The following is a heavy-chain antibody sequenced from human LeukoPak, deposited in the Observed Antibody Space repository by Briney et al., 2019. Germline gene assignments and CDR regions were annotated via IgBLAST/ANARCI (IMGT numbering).Heavy chain of an antibody. CDR2: IKEDGSEK. J-gene: IGHJ6*03. CDR3: ARDPYSGGYGAYYYYYMDV. Sequence: GGSLRLSCEVSGFTFYRHSMSWVRQAPGKGLEWVAKIKEDGSEKYYVDSVKGRFTISRDNAENSLYLQMNSLRDGDTAVYYCARDPYSGGYGAYYYYYMDVWGKGTTVTVSS. CDR1: GFTFYRHS. D-gene: IGHD6-19*01. V-gene: IGHV3-7*01.